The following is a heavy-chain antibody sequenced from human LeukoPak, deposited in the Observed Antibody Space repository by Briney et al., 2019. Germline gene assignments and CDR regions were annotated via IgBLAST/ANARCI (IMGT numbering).Heavy chain of an antibody. J-gene: IGHJ6*02. CDR1: GGSISSGDYY. D-gene: IGHD3-22*01. CDR3: ARDLTDYYDSYYYGMDV. Sequence: SQTLSLTCTVSGGSISSGDYYWSWIRQPSGKGLEWIGYIYYSGSTYYNPSLKSRVTISVDTSKNQFSLKPSSVTAADTAVYYCARDLTDYYDSYYYGMDVWGQGTTVTVSS. V-gene: IGHV4-30-4*01. CDR2: IYYSGST.